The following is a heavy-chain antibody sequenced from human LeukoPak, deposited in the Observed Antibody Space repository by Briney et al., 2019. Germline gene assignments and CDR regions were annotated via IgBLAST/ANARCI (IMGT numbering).Heavy chain of an antibody. CDR3: ARDGRYCSGGSCYSSAYNWFDP. CDR1: GYTFTGYY. CDR2: INPNSGGT. V-gene: IGHV1-2*02. D-gene: IGHD2-15*01. J-gene: IGHJ5*02. Sequence: ASVKVSCKASGYTFTGYYMHWVRQAPGQGLEWMGWINPNSGGTNFAQKFQGRVTMTRDTSISTAYMELSRLRSDDTAVYYCARDGRYCSGGSCYSSAYNWFDPWGQGTLVTVSS.